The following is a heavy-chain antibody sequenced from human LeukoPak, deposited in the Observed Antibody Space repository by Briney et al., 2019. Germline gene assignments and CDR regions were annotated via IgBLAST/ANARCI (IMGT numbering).Heavy chain of an antibody. CDR3: ARGPRGYYDSSGYGY. CDR1: GYTFIGYY. Sequence: GASVKVSCKASGYTFIGYYMHWVRQAPGQGLEWMGWINPNSGGTNYAQKFQGRVTMTRDTSISTAYMELSRLRSDDTAVYYCARGPRGYYDSSGYGYWGQGTLVTVSS. J-gene: IGHJ4*02. CDR2: INPNSGGT. D-gene: IGHD3-22*01. V-gene: IGHV1-2*02.